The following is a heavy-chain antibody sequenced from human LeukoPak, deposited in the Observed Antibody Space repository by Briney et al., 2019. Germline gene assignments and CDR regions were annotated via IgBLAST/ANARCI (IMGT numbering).Heavy chain of an antibody. Sequence: PGGSLRLSCAASGFTFSSYWMSWVRQAPGKGLEWVANIKQDGSEKYYVDSVKGRFTISRDNAKNSLYLQMNSLRAEDTAVYYCARFPITMVRGVDLVRGAFDIWGQGTMVTVSS. CDR3: ARFPITMVRGVDLVRGAFDI. V-gene: IGHV3-7*03. D-gene: IGHD3-10*01. CDR2: IKQDGSEK. CDR1: GFTFSSYW. J-gene: IGHJ3*02.